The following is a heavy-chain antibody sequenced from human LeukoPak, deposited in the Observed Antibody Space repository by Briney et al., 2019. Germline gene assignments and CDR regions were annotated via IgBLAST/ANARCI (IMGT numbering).Heavy chain of an antibody. J-gene: IGHJ3*02. CDR3: AKGFYDNSASGVFDI. V-gene: IGHV3-23*01. Sequence: GGSLRLSCAASGFTFSSFATSWVRQAPGKGLEWVSGISASGGSTYYADTVKGRFTISRDNSKNTLYLQMNSLRAEDTAVYYCAKGFYDNSASGVFDIWGQGTMVTVSS. CDR1: GFTFSSFA. CDR2: ISASGGST. D-gene: IGHD3-22*01.